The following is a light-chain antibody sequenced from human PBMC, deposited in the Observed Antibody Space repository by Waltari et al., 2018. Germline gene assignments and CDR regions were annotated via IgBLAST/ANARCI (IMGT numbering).Light chain of an antibody. CDR1: QSISIY. CDR3: QQYHDYST. J-gene: IGKJ2*01. V-gene: IGKV3-15*01. Sequence: EIVMTQSPATLSVSPGERATLSCRASQSISIYLAWFQQKPGQAPRLLIYHASTRATGIPARLSGSGSGTEFTLTISSLQSEDFAVYYCQQYHDYSTFGQGTKLEIK. CDR2: HAS.